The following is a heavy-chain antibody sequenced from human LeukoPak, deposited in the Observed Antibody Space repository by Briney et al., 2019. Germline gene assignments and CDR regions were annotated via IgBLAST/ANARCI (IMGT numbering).Heavy chain of an antibody. CDR2: IIPIFGTA. CDR3: ATAVRYYDSSGYYLDY. D-gene: IGHD3-22*01. V-gene: IGHV1-69*13. CDR1: GGTFSSYA. Sequence: SVKVSCKASGGTFSSYAISWVRQAPGQGLEWMGGIIPIFGTANYAQKFQGRVTITADESTSTAYMELSSLRSEDTAVYYCATAVRYYDSSGYYLDYWGQGTLVTVSS. J-gene: IGHJ4*02.